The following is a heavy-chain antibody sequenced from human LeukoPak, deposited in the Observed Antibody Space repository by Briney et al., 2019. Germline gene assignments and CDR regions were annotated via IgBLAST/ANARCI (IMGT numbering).Heavy chain of an antibody. CDR2: IYYSGST. J-gene: IGHJ3*02. Sequence: SETLSLTCTVSGGSISSSSYYWGWIRQPPGKGLEWIGSIYYSGSTYYNPSLKSRVTISVDTSKNQFSLKLSSVTAADTAVYYCARDSSLAAAGGDAFDIWGQGTMVTVSS. CDR1: GGSISSSSYY. D-gene: IGHD6-13*01. CDR3: ARDSSLAAAGGDAFDI. V-gene: IGHV4-39*07.